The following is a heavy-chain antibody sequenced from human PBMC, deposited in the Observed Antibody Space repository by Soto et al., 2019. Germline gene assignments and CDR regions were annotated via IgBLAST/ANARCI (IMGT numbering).Heavy chain of an antibody. V-gene: IGHV3-23*01. Sequence: GGSLRLSCAASGFTFSSYAMSWVRQAPGKGLEWVSAISGSGGSTYYADSVKGRFTISRDNSKNTLYLQMNSLRAEDTAVYYCAKARRAATIFGVVRPIDYWGQGTLVTVS. J-gene: IGHJ4*02. CDR2: ISGSGGST. CDR3: AKARRAATIFGVVRPIDY. CDR1: GFTFSSYA. D-gene: IGHD3-3*01.